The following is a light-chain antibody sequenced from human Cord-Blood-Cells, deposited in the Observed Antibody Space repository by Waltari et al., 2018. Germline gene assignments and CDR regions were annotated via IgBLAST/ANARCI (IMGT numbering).Light chain of an antibody. Sequence: DIPLTQSPSSLSASVGDRVTTTCRASQSISSYLNWYQQKPGKAPKLLIYAASSLQSGVPSMFSGSGSGTDFTLTISSLQPEELATYYCQQRYSTPYSCGQGTKLEIK. CDR1: QSISSY. J-gene: IGKJ2*03. CDR3: QQRYSTPYS. CDR2: AAS. V-gene: IGKV1-39*01.